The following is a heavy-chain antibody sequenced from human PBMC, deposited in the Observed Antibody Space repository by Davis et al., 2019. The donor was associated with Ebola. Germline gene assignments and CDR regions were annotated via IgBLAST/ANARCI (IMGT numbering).Heavy chain of an antibody. Sequence: SETLSLTCTVSGGSISSYYWSWIRQPPGKGLEWIGYIYYSGSTYYNPSLKSRVTISVDTSKNQFSLKLSSVTAADTAVYYCASGRLTYYYDSSGYYTRGGWFDPWGQGTLVTVSS. CDR2: IYYSGST. CDR1: GGSISSYY. CDR3: ASGRLTYYYDSSGYYTRGGWFDP. D-gene: IGHD3-22*01. J-gene: IGHJ5*02. V-gene: IGHV4-59*06.